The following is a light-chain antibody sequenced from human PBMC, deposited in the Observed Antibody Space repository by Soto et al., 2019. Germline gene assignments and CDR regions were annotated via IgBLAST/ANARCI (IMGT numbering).Light chain of an antibody. V-gene: IGLV2-14*03. Sequence: QSVLTQPASVSGSPGQSITISCTGTSSDVGGYNYVSWYQHHPGKAPKVMIYDVSNRPSGVSNRFSGSKSGNTASLTISGLQAEDEADYYCSSYTSSNTLEVLFGGGTKVTVL. J-gene: IGLJ3*02. CDR2: DVS. CDR1: SSDVGGYNY. CDR3: SSYTSSNTLEVL.